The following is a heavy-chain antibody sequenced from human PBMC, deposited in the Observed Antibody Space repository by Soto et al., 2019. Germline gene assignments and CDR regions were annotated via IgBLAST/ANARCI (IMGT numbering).Heavy chain of an antibody. D-gene: IGHD6-19*01. CDR3: ANSPGYASGLRYFDL. J-gene: IGHJ2*01. CDR2: VSWNSGNI. CDR1: GFNFNNYA. Sequence: EVQLVESGGGLVQPGRSLRLSCGASGFNFNNYAMHWVRQAPGKGLEWVSGVSWNSGNIDYVDSVKGRFTISRDNAKNSLHLQMSSLGAEDTALYSCANSPGYASGLRYFDLWGRGTLVTVSP. V-gene: IGHV3-9*01.